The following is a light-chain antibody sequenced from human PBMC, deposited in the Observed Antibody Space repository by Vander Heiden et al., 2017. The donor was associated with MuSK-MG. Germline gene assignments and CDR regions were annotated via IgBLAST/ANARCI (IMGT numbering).Light chain of an antibody. Sequence: DIQMTQSPSTLSASVGDRVTITCRASQSISSWLAWYQQKPGKAPKLLIYKGSSLESGVPSRFSGSGSGTEFTLTISSLQPDDFATYYCQQDNSSPSTFGQGTKLEI. V-gene: IGKV1-5*03. CDR2: KGS. CDR1: QSISSW. J-gene: IGKJ2*02. CDR3: QQDNSSPST.